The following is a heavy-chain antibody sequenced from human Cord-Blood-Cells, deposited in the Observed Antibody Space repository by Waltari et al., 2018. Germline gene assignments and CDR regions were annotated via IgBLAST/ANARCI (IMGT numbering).Heavy chain of an antibody. J-gene: IGHJ4*02. CDR3: ARGAYDSSGYYPEFDY. V-gene: IGHV4-34*01. D-gene: IGHD3-22*01. CDR2: INHREST. Sequence: QVQLQQWGAGLLKPSETLSLTCAAYGGSFSGYSCSWIRQPPGKGREWIGEINHRESTHYNPSLKSRVTISVDTSKNQFSLKLSSVTAADTAVYYCARGAYDSSGYYPEFDYWGQGTLVTVSS. CDR1: GGSFSGYS.